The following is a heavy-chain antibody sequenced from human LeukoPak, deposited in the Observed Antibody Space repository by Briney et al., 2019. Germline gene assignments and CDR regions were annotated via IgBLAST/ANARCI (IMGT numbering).Heavy chain of an antibody. CDR2: ISAYNGNA. J-gene: IGHJ5*02. V-gene: IGHV1-18*01. CDR1: GYTFTSYG. CDR3: ARSRSSSWIWFDP. Sequence: SVKVSCKVSGYTFTSYGISWVRQAPGQGFEWMGWISAYNGNANYAQKLQGRVTMTTDTSTSTAYMELRSLRSDDTAVYYCARSRSSSWIWFDPWGQGTLVTVSS. D-gene: IGHD6-13*01.